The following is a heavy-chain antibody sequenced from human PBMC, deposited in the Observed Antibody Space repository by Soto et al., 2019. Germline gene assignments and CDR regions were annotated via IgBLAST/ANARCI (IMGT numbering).Heavy chain of an antibody. Sequence: QVQLQQWGAGLLKPSETLSLTCAGYGGSFSGYYWSWIRQPPGKGLEWIGEIQHSGSTNYNPSLKGRVTIAVDTSKNQCSLKLSSVTAAATAVYYCARTLLKRCLQFCAFDIWGHGTMVTVSS. CDR3: ARTLLKRCLQFCAFDI. D-gene: IGHD3-3*01. V-gene: IGHV4-34*01. CDR1: GGSFSGYY. J-gene: IGHJ3*02. CDR2: IQHSGST.